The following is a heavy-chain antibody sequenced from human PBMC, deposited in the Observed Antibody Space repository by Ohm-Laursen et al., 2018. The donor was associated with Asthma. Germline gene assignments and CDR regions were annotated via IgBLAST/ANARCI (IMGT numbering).Heavy chain of an antibody. J-gene: IGHJ4*02. CDR3: ARNYYGSVGAYYYFDY. CDR1: GYTFTSYA. D-gene: IGHD3-10*01. V-gene: IGHV7-4-1*02. Sequence: ASVKVSCKASGYTFTSYAMNWVRQAPGQGLEWMGWINTNTGNPTYAQGFTGRFVFSLDTSVSTAYLQISSLKAEDTAVFYCARNYYGSVGAYYYFDYWGQGTLVTVSS. CDR2: INTNTGNP.